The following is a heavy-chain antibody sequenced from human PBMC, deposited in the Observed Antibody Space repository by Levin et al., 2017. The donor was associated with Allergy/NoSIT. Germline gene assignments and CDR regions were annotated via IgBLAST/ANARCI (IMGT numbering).Heavy chain of an antibody. V-gene: IGHV3-13*01. CDR2: IGTAGDT. J-gene: IGHJ6*02. D-gene: IGHD3-9*01. CDR3: ARGAYDILTGYSRGGMDV. Sequence: GGSLRLSCAASGFTFSSYDMHWVRQATGKGLEWVSAIGTAGDTYYPGSVKGRFTISRENAKNSLYLQMNSLRAGDTAVYYCARGAYDILTGYSRGGMDVWGQGTTVTVSS. CDR1: GFTFSSYD.